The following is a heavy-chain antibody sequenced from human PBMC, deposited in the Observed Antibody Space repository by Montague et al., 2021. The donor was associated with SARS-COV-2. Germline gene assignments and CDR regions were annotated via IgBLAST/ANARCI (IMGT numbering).Heavy chain of an antibody. CDR2: TYYRSKWYH. Sequence: CAISGDSVSSNTATWNWIRQSPSRGLEWLGRTYYRSKWYHDYALSLKSRITINPDTSKYQFSLQLSSVAPEDTAVFYCARTTTRMLYPENAFDIWGQGTMVTISS. D-gene: IGHD2-15*01. CDR3: ARTTTRMLYPENAFDI. J-gene: IGHJ3*02. CDR1: GDSVSSNTAT. V-gene: IGHV6-1*01.